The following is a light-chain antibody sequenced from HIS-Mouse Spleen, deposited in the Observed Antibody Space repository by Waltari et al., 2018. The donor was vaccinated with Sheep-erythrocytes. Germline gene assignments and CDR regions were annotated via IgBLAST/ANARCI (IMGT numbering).Light chain of an antibody. CDR2: DVS. CDR1: SSDVGGYNY. J-gene: IGLJ1*01. Sequence: QSALTQPRSVSGSPGQSVTISCTGTSSDVGGYNYVSWYQQHPGKAPKLMIYDVSKRPSGVHDRFPSSKSGNTASLTLSGLQAEDEADYYCCSYAGSYNHVFATGTKVTVL. V-gene: IGLV2-11*01. CDR3: CSYAGSYNHV.